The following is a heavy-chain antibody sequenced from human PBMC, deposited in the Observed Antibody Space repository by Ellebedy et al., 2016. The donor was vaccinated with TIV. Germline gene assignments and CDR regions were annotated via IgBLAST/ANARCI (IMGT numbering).Heavy chain of an antibody. D-gene: IGHD2-21*02. CDR1: GYTFPSYG. CDR2: ISAYNGNT. V-gene: IGHV1-18*01. CDR3: AREVVTGGMDV. J-gene: IGHJ6*02. Sequence: ASVKVSCKASGYTFPSYGIRWVRQAPGQGLEWMGWISAYNGNTNYAQKLQGRVTMTTDTSTSTAYMELSSLRSEDTAVYYCAREVVTGGMDVWGQGTTVTVSS.